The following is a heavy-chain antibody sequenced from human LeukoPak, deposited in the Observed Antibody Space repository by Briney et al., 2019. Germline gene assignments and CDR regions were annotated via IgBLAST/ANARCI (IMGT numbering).Heavy chain of an antibody. CDR1: GFTVIIND. J-gene: IGHJ4*02. Sequence: GGSLRLSCAASGFTVIINDMTWVRQAPGKGLEWVSVLYSDGNTKYADSVQGRFTISRDNSKDTLYLEMNSLSPDDTAVYYCARGVEPLAANTLAYWGQGTLVTVSS. V-gene: IGHV3-53*01. CDR2: LYSDGNT. D-gene: IGHD1-14*01. CDR3: ARGVEPLAANTLAY.